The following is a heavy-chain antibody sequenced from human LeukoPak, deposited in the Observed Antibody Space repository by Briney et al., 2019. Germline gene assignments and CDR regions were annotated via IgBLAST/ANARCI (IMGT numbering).Heavy chain of an antibody. CDR1: GFTFSSYW. V-gene: IGHV3-7*01. Sequence: GGSLRLSCAASGFTFSSYWMSWVRQAPGKGLEWVANIKQDGSEKYYVDSVKGRFTISRDNAKNSLYLQMNSLRAEDTAVYYCASTTGGGYDPFDYWGQGTLVTVSS. CDR2: IKQDGSEK. J-gene: IGHJ4*02. CDR3: ASTTGGGYDPFDY. D-gene: IGHD5-12*01.